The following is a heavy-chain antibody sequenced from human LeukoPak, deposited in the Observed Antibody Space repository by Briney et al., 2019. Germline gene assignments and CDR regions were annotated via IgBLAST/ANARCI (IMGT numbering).Heavy chain of an antibody. Sequence: PGGSLRLSCAASGFTFSSYSMNWVRQAPGKGLEWVSYISSSSSTIYYADSVKGRFTISRDNAKNTLYLQMNSLRAEDTAVYYCARTKENYRAAFDIWGQGTMVTVSS. CDR1: GFTFSSYS. D-gene: IGHD3-10*01. V-gene: IGHV3-48*01. CDR3: ARTKENYRAAFDI. J-gene: IGHJ3*02. CDR2: ISSSSSTI.